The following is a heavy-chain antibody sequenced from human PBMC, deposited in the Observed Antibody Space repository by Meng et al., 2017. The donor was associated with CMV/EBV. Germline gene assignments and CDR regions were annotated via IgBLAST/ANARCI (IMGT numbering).Heavy chain of an antibody. CDR2: ISWNSGSI. Sequence: SLKISCAASGFTFDDYAMHWVRQAPGKGLEWVSGISWNSGSIGYADSVKGRFTISRDNAKNSLYLQMNSLRAEDTALYYCAKVWWPYYFDYWGQGTLVTVSS. D-gene: IGHD2-21*01. V-gene: IGHV3-9*01. J-gene: IGHJ4*02. CDR3: AKVWWPYYFDY. CDR1: GFTFDDYA.